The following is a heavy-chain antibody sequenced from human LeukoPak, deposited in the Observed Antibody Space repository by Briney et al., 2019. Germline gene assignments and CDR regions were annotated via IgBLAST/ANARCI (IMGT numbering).Heavy chain of an antibody. V-gene: IGHV7-4-1*02. J-gene: IGHJ4*02. D-gene: IGHD2-2*01. CDR1: GYTFTSYA. Sequence: VASVKVSCKASGYTFTSYAMNWVRQAPGQGLEWMGWINTNTRNPTYAQGFTGRFVFSLDTSVSTAYLQISSLKAEDTAVYYCARDLEDIVVVPADWGQGTLVTVSS. CDR3: ARDLEDIVVVPAD. CDR2: INTNTRNP.